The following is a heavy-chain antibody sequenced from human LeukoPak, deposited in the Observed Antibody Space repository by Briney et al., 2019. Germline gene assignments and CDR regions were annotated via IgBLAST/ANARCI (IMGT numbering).Heavy chain of an antibody. Sequence: GGSLRLSCAASGFTFSSYEMNWVRQAPGKGLEWVSYISSSGSTIYYADSVKGRFTISRDNAKNSLYLQMNSLRAEDTAVYYCARIYAAMGSVDYWGQGTLVTVSS. CDR2: ISSSGSTI. V-gene: IGHV3-48*03. CDR3: ARIYAAMGSVDY. CDR1: GFTFSSYE. D-gene: IGHD2-2*01. J-gene: IGHJ4*02.